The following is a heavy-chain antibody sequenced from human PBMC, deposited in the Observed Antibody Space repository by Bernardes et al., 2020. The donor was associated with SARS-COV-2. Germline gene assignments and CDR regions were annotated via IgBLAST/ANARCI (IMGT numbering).Heavy chain of an antibody. Sequence: ASVKVSCKASGFTFTAYYFQWVRQAPGQGLEWMGWIMPNSGDTNFTQKFQGRFTMTRDTSISTVYMELSSLTSADTAVYYCARASARYSTYYSLDSWGQGTLVIVSS. CDR1: GFTFTAYY. J-gene: IGHJ4*02. D-gene: IGHD2-15*01. CDR2: IMPNSGDT. CDR3: ARASARYSTYYSLDS. V-gene: IGHV1-2*02.